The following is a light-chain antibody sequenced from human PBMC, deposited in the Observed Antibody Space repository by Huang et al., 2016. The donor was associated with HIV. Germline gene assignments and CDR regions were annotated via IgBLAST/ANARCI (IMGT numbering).Light chain of an antibody. CDR3: QQYSSDLYS. V-gene: IGKV1-5*03. CDR1: QSIITW. CDR2: NES. Sequence: QMTQSPSTLSASVGERVTITCRARQSIITWLAWYQHKQGKAPKLLISNESNLESGVPSVFSGSGSGTEFSLTITSLQSDDFGSYYCQQYSSDLYSFGQGTRLDIK. J-gene: IGKJ2*03.